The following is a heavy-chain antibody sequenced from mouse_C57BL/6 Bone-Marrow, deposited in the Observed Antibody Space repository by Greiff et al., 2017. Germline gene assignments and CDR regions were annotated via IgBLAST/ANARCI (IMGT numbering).Heavy chain of an antibody. Sequence: QVQLQQPGAELVRPGTSVKLSCKASGYTFTSYWMHWVKQRPGQGLEWIGVIDPSDSYTNYNQKFKGKATLTVDTSSSTAYMQLSSLTSEDSAVFYCAGRGQYYGTWFAYWGQGTLVTVSA. J-gene: IGHJ3*01. D-gene: IGHD1-1*01. CDR1: GYTFTSYW. V-gene: IGHV1-59*01. CDR2: IDPSDSYT. CDR3: AGRGQYYGTWFAY.